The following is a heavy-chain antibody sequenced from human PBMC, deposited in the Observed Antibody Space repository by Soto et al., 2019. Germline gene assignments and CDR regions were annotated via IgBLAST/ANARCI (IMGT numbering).Heavy chain of an antibody. CDR3: ARSDEVDFWSGYFDY. V-gene: IGHV1-69*05. CDR2: IIPIFGTA. CDR1: GGTFNSYA. Sequence: SVKVSCKASGGTFNSYAISWVRQAPGQGLEWMGGIIPIFGTANYAQKFQGRVTITRDTSASTAYMELSSLRSEDTAVYYCARSDEVDFWSGYFDYWGQGTLVTVSS. D-gene: IGHD3-3*01. J-gene: IGHJ4*02.